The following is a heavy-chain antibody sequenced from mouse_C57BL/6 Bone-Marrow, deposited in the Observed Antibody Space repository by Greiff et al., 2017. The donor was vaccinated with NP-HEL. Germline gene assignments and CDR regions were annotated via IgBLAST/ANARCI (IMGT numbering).Heavy chain of an antibody. J-gene: IGHJ2*01. V-gene: IGHV5-6*02. Sequence: DVMLVESGGDLVKPGGSLKLSCAASGFTFSSYGMSWVRQTPDKRLEWVATISSGGSYTYYPDRVKGRFTISRDNAKNTLYLQMSSLKSEDTAMYYCARRGTTVAYYFDYWGQGTTLTVSS. CDR1: GFTFSSYG. CDR3: ARRGTTVAYYFDY. D-gene: IGHD1-1*01. CDR2: ISSGGSYT.